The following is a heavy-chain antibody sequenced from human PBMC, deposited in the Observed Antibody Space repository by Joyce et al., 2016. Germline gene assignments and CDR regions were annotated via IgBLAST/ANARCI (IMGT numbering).Heavy chain of an antibody. J-gene: IGHJ4*02. CDR3: ARHGWQGSGWSQLDS. V-gene: IGHV5-51*01. Sequence: EVQLVQSGTEVKKPGESLRISCKGSGYSFTRYWIGWVRQMLGKGLEWMGIGYPGDSETKYSPSFEGQVTISADKSISTAFLQWRSLKASDTAIYYCARHGWQGSGWSQLDSWGQGTLVTVSS. D-gene: IGHD6-19*01. CDR1: GYSFTRYW. CDR2: GYPGDSET.